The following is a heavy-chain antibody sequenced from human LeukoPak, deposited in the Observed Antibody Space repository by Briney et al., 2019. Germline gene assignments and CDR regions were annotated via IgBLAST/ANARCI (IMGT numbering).Heavy chain of an antibody. CDR3: ARGGSSCFDS. Sequence: PGGSLRLFCAASAFTFSSYHMNWVRRAPGKGGEWVSYISSRSGTIYYADSVKGRFTTSRDNAKNSLYLQMNNLRDEDTAVSYCARGGSSCFDSWGQGTLVTVSS. CDR2: ISSRSGTI. D-gene: IGHD6-13*01. CDR1: AFTFSSYH. J-gene: IGHJ4*02. V-gene: IGHV3-48*02.